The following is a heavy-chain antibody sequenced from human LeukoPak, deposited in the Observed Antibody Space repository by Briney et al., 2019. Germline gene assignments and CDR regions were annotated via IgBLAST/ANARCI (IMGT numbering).Heavy chain of an antibody. Sequence: ASVKVSCKASGYTFTSYGINWVRQAPGQGLEWMGRISAYNGNTNFAQKLQGRVTMTTDTSTSTAYMEVRSLRSDDTAVYYCAREYYFDNSGYYGVGDYWGQGTLVTVSS. CDR2: ISAYNGNT. J-gene: IGHJ4*02. V-gene: IGHV1-18*01. CDR3: AREYYFDNSGYYGVGDY. D-gene: IGHD3-22*01. CDR1: GYTFTSYG.